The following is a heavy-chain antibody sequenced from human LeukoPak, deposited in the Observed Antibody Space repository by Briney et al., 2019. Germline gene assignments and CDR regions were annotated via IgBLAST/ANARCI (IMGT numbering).Heavy chain of an antibody. J-gene: IGHJ6*02. V-gene: IGHV3-11*01. Sequence: GGSLRLSCAAPGFTFSDYYMSWIRQAPGKGLEWVSYISSSGSTIYYADSVKGRFTISRDNAKNSLYLQMNSLRAEDTAVYYCARPTVTTFHYGMDVWGQGTTVTVSS. D-gene: IGHD4-17*01. CDR2: ISSSGSTI. CDR1: GFTFSDYY. CDR3: ARPTVTTFHYGMDV.